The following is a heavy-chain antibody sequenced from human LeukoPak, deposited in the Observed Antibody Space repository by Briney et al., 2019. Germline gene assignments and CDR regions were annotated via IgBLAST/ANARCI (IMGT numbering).Heavy chain of an antibody. CDR3: ARQGDVGAFDY. V-gene: IGHV4-59*08. CDR2: IYYSGST. J-gene: IGHJ4*02. CDR1: GFTFTTYW. Sequence: PGGSLRLSCAASGFTFTTYWMSWVRQAPGKGLEWIGYIYYSGSTNYNPSLKSRVTISVDTSKNQFSLKLSSVTAADTAVYYCARQGDVGAFDYWGQGTLVTVSS. D-gene: IGHD1-26*01.